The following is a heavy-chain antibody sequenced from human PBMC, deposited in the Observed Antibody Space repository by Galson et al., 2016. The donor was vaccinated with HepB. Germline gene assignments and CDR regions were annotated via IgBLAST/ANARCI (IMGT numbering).Heavy chain of an antibody. CDR2: IKQDGSEK. CDR1: GFIFSSYW. Sequence: SLRLSCAASGFIFSSYWMNWVRQAPGKGLEWVADIKQDGSEKYYVDSVEGRFTVSRDNAKNSLYLQMSSLRAEDKAVYYCATMFYYYGSGFDRVDAFDIWGQGTMVTVSS. D-gene: IGHD3-22*01. V-gene: IGHV3-7*01. CDR3: ATMFYYYGSGFDRVDAFDI. J-gene: IGHJ3*02.